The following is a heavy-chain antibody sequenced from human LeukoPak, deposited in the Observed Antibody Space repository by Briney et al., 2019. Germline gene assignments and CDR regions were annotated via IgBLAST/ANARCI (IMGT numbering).Heavy chain of an antibody. CDR2: IRNDGSII. V-gene: IGHV3-30*02. CDR1: GFTFSSYG. D-gene: IGHD3-3*01. CDR3: ARDYESYFDY. J-gene: IGHJ4*02. Sequence: GGSLRLSCAASGFTFSSYGMHWIRQAPGKGLEWVAFIRNDGSIIYNADSVKGRFTISRDNSKNTLYLQMNSLRADDTAVYYCARDYESYFDYWGQGTLVTVSP.